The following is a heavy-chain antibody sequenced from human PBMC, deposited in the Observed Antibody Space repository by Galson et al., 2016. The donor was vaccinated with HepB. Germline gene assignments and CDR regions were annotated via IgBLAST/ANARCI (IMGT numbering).Heavy chain of an antibody. J-gene: IGHJ4*02. V-gene: IGHV1-18*04. CDR3: ARGRLFGDYSY. CDR1: GYTFSNYG. D-gene: IGHD4-17*01. CDR2: ISAYNGNT. Sequence: SVKVSCKASGYTFSNYGISWVRQAPGQGLEWMGWISAYNGNTNYPPRLQGRVTMTTDTSTSTAYMDLRSLRSDDTALYYCARGRLFGDYSYWGQGTLITVSS.